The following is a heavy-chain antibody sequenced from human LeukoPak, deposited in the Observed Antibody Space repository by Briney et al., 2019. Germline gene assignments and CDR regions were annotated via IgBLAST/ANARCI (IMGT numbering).Heavy chain of an antibody. CDR2: MNPNSGNT. J-gene: IGHJ4*02. CDR1: GYTFTSYN. Sequence: ASVKVSCKASGYTFTSYNINWVRQATGQGLEWMGWMNPNSGNTGYAQKFQGRVTMTEDTSTDTAYMELSSLRSEDTAVYYCATSHPSSGSGSYSFDYWGQGTLVTVSS. CDR3: ATSHPSSGSGSYSFDY. V-gene: IGHV1-8*01. D-gene: IGHD3-10*01.